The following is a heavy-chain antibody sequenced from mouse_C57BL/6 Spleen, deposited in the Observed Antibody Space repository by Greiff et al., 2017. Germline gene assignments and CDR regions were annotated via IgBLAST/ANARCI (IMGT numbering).Heavy chain of an antibody. Sequence: EVMLVESGTVLARPGASVKMSCKTSGYTFTSYWMHWVKQRPGQGLEWIGAIYPGNSDTSYNQKFKGKAKLTAVTSASTAYMELSSLTNEDSAVYYCTRTAQAHNYFDYWGQGTTLTVSS. J-gene: IGHJ2*01. D-gene: IGHD3-2*02. CDR1: GYTFTSYW. CDR3: TRTAQAHNYFDY. CDR2: IYPGNSDT. V-gene: IGHV1-5*01.